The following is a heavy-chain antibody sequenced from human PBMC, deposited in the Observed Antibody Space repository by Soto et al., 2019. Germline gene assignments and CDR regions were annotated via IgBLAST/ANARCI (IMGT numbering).Heavy chain of an antibody. V-gene: IGHV3-73*01. D-gene: IGHD6-19*01. CDR3: TAMAGIDY. CDR1: CFTFSGSG. CDR2: IRTKTNNYAT. J-gene: IGHJ4*02. Sequence: PGGSLRLSCASSCFTFSGSGIHWVRRASGKGLEWVGRIRTKTNNYATAYAASVKGRFTISRDDSKNMAYLQMNSLKTEDTAVYYCTAMAGIDYWGQGTLVTVSS.